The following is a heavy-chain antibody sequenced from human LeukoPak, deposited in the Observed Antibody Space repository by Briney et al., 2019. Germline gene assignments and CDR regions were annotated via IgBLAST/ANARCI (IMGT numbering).Heavy chain of an antibody. Sequence: PGGSLRLSCAASGFTFSSYGMHWVRQAPGRGLEWVAFIRYDGSNKYYADSVKGRFTISRDNSKNTLYLQMNSLRAEDTAVYYCAKSEVYCSSTSCPPGWYFDYWGQGTLVTVSS. V-gene: IGHV3-30*02. CDR1: GFTFSSYG. CDR2: IRYDGSNK. J-gene: IGHJ4*02. D-gene: IGHD2-2*01. CDR3: AKSEVYCSSTSCPPGWYFDY.